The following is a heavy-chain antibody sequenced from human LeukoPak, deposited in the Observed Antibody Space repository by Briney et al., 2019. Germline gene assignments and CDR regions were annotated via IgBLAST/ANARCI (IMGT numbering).Heavy chain of an antibody. J-gene: IGHJ6*03. Sequence: SETLSLTCAVYGGSFIDYSWSWIRQPPGKGLEWIGEINDSGGTNYNPSLKSRVTISVDTSKKQFSLKLTSVTAADTAAYYCARVIIIPRGSGSYYWGYFHYNMDVWGKGTTVTVSS. CDR2: INDSGGT. CDR3: ARVIIIPRGSGSYYWGYFHYNMDV. D-gene: IGHD3-10*01. V-gene: IGHV4-34*01. CDR1: GGSFIDYS.